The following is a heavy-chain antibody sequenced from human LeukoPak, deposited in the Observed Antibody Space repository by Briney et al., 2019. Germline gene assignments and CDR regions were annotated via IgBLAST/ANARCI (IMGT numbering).Heavy chain of an antibody. Sequence: PSETLSLTCTVSGGSISSYYWSWIRQPPGKGLEWIGYIYYSGSTNYNPSLKSRVTISVDTSKNQFSLKLSSVTAADTAVYYCARRELLPGAFDIWGQGTMVTVSS. CDR1: GGSISSYY. J-gene: IGHJ3*02. V-gene: IGHV4-59*08. D-gene: IGHD3-22*01. CDR2: IYYSGST. CDR3: ARRELLPGAFDI.